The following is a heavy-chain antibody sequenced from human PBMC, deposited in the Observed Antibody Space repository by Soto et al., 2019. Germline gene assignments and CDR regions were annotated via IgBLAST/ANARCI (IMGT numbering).Heavy chain of an antibody. CDR3: ARVRAYASGPKFFDY. CDR1: GGSFSGYY. CDR2: INHSGST. J-gene: IGHJ4*02. Sequence: PSETLSLTCAVYGGSFSGYYCSWIRQPPGKGLEWIGEINHSGSTNYNPSLKSRVTISVDTSKNQFSLKLSSVTAADTAVYYCARVRAYASGPKFFDYWGQGTLVTVSS. D-gene: IGHD1-26*01. V-gene: IGHV4-34*01.